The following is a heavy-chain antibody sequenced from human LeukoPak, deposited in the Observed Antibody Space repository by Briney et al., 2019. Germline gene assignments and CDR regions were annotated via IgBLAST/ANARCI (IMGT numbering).Heavy chain of an antibody. J-gene: IGHJ6*03. CDR1: GYTFTSYD. Sequence: RASVKVSCKASGYTFTSYDINWVRQATGQGLEWMGWMNPNSGNTGYAQKFQGRVTMTRNTSISTAYMELSSLRSEDTAVYYCARGDIVVVPAAPAPYYYYYMDVWGKGTTVTISS. V-gene: IGHV1-8*01. CDR3: ARGDIVVVPAAPAPYYYYYMDV. CDR2: MNPNSGNT. D-gene: IGHD2-2*01.